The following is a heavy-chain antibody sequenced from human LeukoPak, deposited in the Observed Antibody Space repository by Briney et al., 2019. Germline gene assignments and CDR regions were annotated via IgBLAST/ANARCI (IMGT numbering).Heavy chain of an antibody. Sequence: SETLSLSCAVYGGSFSGYYWSWIRQPPGKGLEWIGEINHSGSTNYNPSLKSRVTISVDTSKNQFSLKLSSVTAADTAVYYCARDRHLGYCSGGSCYRYDYRGQGTLVTVSS. CDR1: GGSFSGYY. D-gene: IGHD2-15*01. V-gene: IGHV4-34*01. CDR2: INHSGST. CDR3: ARDRHLGYCSGGSCYRYDY. J-gene: IGHJ4*02.